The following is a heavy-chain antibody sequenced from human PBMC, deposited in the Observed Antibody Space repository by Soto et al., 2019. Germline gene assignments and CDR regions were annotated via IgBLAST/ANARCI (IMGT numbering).Heavy chain of an antibody. V-gene: IGHV1-18*04. D-gene: IGHD3-16*02. J-gene: IGHJ6*02. CDR2: ISAYNGNT. CDR1: GYTFSSYG. CDR3: ARFMITFGGVIVNYGMDV. Sequence: ASVKVSCKASGYTFSSYGVSWVRQAPGQGLEWMGWISAYNGNTNYAQKLQGRVTMTTDTSTSTAYMELRSLRSDDTAVYYCARFMITFGGVIVNYGMDVWGQGTTVTVSS.